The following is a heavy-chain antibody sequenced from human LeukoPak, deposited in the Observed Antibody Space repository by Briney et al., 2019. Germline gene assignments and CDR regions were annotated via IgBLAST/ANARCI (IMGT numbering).Heavy chain of an antibody. J-gene: IGHJ3*02. CDR1: GYSFTSYW. CDR2: IYPGDSDT. V-gene: IGHV5-51*01. CDR3: ARRVDYGGNSRAFDI. Sequence: GESLKISCKGSGYSFTSYWIGWVRQMPGKGLEWMGIIYPGDSDTRYSPSFQGRVTISADKSISTAYLQWSSLKASDTAMYYCARRVDYGGNSRAFDIWGQGTMVTVSS. D-gene: IGHD4-23*01.